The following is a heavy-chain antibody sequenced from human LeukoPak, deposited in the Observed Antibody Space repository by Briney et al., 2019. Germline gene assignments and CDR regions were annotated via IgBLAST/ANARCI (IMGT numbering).Heavy chain of an antibody. J-gene: IGHJ4*02. CDR2: IKNKADDGTT. V-gene: IGHV3-15*01. D-gene: IGHD2-15*01. CDR3: FRHLVVPGAGADY. CDR1: GFTFSYAW. Sequence: GGSLRLSXAASGFTFSYAWMSWVRQAPGKGVEWVGRIKNKADDGTTDYAAPVKGRFTISRDDSKNTLYLQMDSLKTEDTAVYYCFRHLVVPGAGADYWGQGTLVTVSS.